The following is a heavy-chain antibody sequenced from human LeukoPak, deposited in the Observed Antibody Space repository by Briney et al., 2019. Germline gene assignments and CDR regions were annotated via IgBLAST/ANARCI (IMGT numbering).Heavy chain of an antibody. D-gene: IGHD3-10*01. V-gene: IGHV1-46*01. J-gene: IGHJ4*02. Sequence: GASVKVSCKASGYTFTSYYMHWVRQAPGQGLEWMGIINPSGGSTSYAQKFQGRVTMTRDTSTSTVYMELSSLRSEDTAVYYCARDLGGYGSGSYFDYWGQGTLVTVSS. CDR3: ARDLGGYGSGSYFDY. CDR1: GYTFTSYY. CDR2: INPSGGST.